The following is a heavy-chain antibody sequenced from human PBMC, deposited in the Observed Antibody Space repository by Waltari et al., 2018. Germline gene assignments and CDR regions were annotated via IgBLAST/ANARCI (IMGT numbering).Heavy chain of an antibody. J-gene: IGHJ4*02. CDR3: GTSPDYSTSEGY. CDR1: GFTFSSYS. V-gene: IGHV3-21*01. CDR2: ISSSSSYI. Sequence: EVQLVESGGGLVKPGGSLRLSCAASGFTFSSYSMNWVRQAPGKGLEWVSSISSSSSYIYYADSVKGRFTISRDNAKNSLYLQMNSLRAEDTAVYYCGTSPDYSTSEGYWGQGTLVTVSS. D-gene: IGHD4-4*01.